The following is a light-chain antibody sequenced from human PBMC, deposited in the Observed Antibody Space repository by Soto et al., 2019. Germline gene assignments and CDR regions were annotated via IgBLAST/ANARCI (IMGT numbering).Light chain of an antibody. Sequence: ETLMTQSPATLSVSPGERATLSCRASHSVGSNLAWYQQNPGQAPRLLIYGASTRATGVPARFSGSGSATQFTLTISSLQSEDFGFYYCQQYKQWPVAFGGGTKVDIK. CDR3: QQYKQWPVA. CDR2: GAS. CDR1: HSVGSN. V-gene: IGKV3-15*01. J-gene: IGKJ4*01.